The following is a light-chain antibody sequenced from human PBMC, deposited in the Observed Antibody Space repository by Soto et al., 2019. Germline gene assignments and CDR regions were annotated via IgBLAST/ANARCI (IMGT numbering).Light chain of an antibody. CDR2: SNN. CDR3: AAWDDSLNGQGV. V-gene: IGLV1-44*01. J-gene: IGLJ1*01. CDR1: SSNIGSNT. Sequence: QSVLTQPPSASGTPGQRVTISCSGSSSNIGSNTVNWYQQLPGTAPKLLIYSNNQRPSGVPVRFSGSKSGTSASLAISGLQSEDEADYYCAAWDDSLNGQGVFGTGTKLTVL.